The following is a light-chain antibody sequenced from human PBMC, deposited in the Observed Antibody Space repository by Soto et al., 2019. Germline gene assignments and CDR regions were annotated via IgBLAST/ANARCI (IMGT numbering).Light chain of an antibody. CDR2: DAS. V-gene: IGKV1-33*01. J-gene: IGKJ4*01. Sequence: DLQMTQSLPTLSASVGDRVTITCQASQDIGNFLSWYQQKPGKVPKLLIFDASNLETGVPSRFSGSGSGTDFTFTISSLQPEDIATYYCQQYDNVPLTFGGGTKVEIK. CDR3: QQYDNVPLT. CDR1: QDIGNF.